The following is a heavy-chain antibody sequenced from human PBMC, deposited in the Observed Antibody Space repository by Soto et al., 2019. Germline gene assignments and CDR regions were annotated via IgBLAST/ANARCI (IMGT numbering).Heavy chain of an antibody. V-gene: IGHV3-64*01. J-gene: IGHJ4*02. CDR3: ARGTSYFDY. CDR2: ISSNGGST. CDR1: GFTFSSYA. D-gene: IGHD2-2*01. Sequence: EVQLVESGGGLVQPGGSLRLSCAASGFTFSSYAMHWVRQAPGKGLEYVSAISSNGGSTYYANSVKGRFTISRDNSKNTRYLQMGSLRAEDMAVYYCARGTSYFDYWGQGTLVTVSS.